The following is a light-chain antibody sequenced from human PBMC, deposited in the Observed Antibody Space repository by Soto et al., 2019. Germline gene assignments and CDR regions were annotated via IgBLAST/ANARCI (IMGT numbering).Light chain of an antibody. CDR1: SSDVGTDSY. V-gene: IGLV2-8*01. CDR2: EVT. J-gene: IGLJ2*01. CDR3: SSYASSNNFGVV. Sequence: QSVLTQPPSASGSLGQSVTISCTGTSSDVGTDSYVSWYQQHPGKAPKLMIYEVTKRPSGVPDRFSGSKSGNTASLTVSGLQAEDEADYYCSSYASSNNFGVVFGGGTQLTVL.